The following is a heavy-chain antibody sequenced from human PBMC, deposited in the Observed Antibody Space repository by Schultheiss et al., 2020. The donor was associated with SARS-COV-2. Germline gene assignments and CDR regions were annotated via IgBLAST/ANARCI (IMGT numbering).Heavy chain of an antibody. CDR1: GGSISSSSYY. D-gene: IGHD6-13*01. CDR2: IYYSGST. CDR3: ARHKQGAAPGPIDY. V-gene: IGHV4-30-4*08. Sequence: LRLSCTVSGGSISSSSYYWSWIRQPAGKGLECIGYIYYSGSTYYNPSLKSRVTISVDTSKNQFSLKLSSVTAADTAVYYCARHKQGAAPGPIDYWGQGTLVTVSS. J-gene: IGHJ4*02.